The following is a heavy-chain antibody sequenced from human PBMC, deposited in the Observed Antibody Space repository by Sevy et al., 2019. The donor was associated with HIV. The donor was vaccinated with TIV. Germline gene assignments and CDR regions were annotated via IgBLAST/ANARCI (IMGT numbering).Heavy chain of an antibody. J-gene: IGHJ3*02. D-gene: IGHD2-15*01. V-gene: IGHV4-39*01. CDR2: IYYSGSP. CDR3: ARHPAGGRVGFDI. CDR1: GGSISSSSYY. Sequence: SETLSLTCTVSGGSISSSSYYWGWIRQPPGKGLEWIGSIYYSGSPYYHPSLKSRVTISVDTSKIQFSLKLSSVTAADTAVYYCARHPAGGRVGFDIWGQGTMVTVSS.